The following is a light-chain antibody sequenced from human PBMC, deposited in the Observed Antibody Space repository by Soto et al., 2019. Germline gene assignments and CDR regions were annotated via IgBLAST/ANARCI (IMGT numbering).Light chain of an antibody. CDR1: SCDVGGYNY. Sequence: QSALTQPASVSGSPGQSITISCTGTSCDVGGYNYVSWYQHHPGKAPKLMIYEVNNRPSGVSNRFSGSKSGNTASLTISGLQAEDEADYYCSSFTSTSTYVFGTGTKLTVL. J-gene: IGLJ1*01. CDR2: EVN. V-gene: IGLV2-14*01. CDR3: SSFTSTSTYV.